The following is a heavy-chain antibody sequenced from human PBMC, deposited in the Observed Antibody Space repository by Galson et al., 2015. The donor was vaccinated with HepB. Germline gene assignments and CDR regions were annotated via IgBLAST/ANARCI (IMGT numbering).Heavy chain of an antibody. Sequence: SLRLSCAASGFTSSRYAMTWVRQAPGKGLEWVSSITSSGGNSYYTESVKGRFTISRDNSKNTVLLQLNSLRVEDTAVYYCAKDGVMVAANPYHFHYWGQGTLVTVSS. CDR1: GFTSSRYA. J-gene: IGHJ4*02. CDR3: AKDGVMVAANPYHFHY. CDR2: ITSSGGNS. D-gene: IGHD2-15*01. V-gene: IGHV3-23*01.